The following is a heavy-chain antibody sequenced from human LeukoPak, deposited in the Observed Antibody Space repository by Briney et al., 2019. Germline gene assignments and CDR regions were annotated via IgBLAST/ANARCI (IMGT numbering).Heavy chain of an antibody. CDR2: IHDGGSPI. CDR1: GFTFSSYG. CDR3: ARGGSSWFSY. D-gene: IGHD6-13*01. J-gene: IGHJ4*02. Sequence: GGSLRLSCAASGFTFSSYGMTWVRQAPGKGLEWISYIHDGGSPIYYADSVRGRFTVSRDNAKNSLYLQMNSLRAEDTALYYCARGGSSWFSYWGQGTLVTVSS. V-gene: IGHV3-48*01.